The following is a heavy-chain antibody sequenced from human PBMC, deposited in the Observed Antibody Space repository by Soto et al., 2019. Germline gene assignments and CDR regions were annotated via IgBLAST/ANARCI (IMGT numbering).Heavy chain of an antibody. V-gene: IGHV3-7*01. D-gene: IGHD1-1*01. J-gene: IGHJ5*02. CDR1: GFTFGGYW. Sequence: PGGSLRLSCAASGFTFGGYWMSWVRQAPGKGLEWVANIKPDGSEKYYVDSVNGRFTISRDNAKNSLYLQMNSLRAEDTAVYYCAGDLWLPGTTESYFDPWGQGTLVTVSS. CDR3: AGDLWLPGTTESYFDP. CDR2: IKPDGSEK.